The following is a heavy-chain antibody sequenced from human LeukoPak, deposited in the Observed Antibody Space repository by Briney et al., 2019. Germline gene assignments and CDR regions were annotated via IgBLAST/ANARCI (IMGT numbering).Heavy chain of an antibody. CDR2: IYSSGSP. V-gene: IGHV4-39*07. Sequence: PSETLSLTCNVSGVSISSGSNYWGWIRQPPGKTLEWIGSIYSSGSPYYNSSLKSRVIILIDTSKSHFSLTLSSVTAADTVVYYCTRSDGYGLVGIWGQGTMVTVSS. CDR3: TRSDGYGLVGI. J-gene: IGHJ3*01. CDR1: GVSISSGSNY. D-gene: IGHD3-10*01.